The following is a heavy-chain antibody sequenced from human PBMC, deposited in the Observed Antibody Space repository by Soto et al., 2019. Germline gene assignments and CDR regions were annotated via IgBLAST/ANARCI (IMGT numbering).Heavy chain of an antibody. J-gene: IGHJ6*02. CDR1: GFTFSDFH. Sequence: PGGSLRLSCAASGFTFSDFHMSWIRQAPGKGLEWISYIYRGGSTVYYADSVKGRFTISRDNAKNSLYLQMNSLRVEDTALYYCAKRIVGTTGHAFDVWGQGTTVTVSS. D-gene: IGHD1-26*01. CDR3: AKRIVGTTGHAFDV. V-gene: IGHV3-11*01. CDR2: IYRGGSTV.